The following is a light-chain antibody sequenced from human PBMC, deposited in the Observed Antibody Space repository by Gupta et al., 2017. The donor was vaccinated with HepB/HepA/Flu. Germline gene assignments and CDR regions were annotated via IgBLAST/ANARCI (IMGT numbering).Light chain of an antibody. CDR2: GAS. V-gene: IGKV1-39*01. CDR1: QSISSY. Sequence: DIQMTQSPSSLSASVGDRVTITCRASQSISSYLNWYQQKPGKAPKLLISGASSLKSGVPSRFSGSRSGTDFTLTISSRQPEDFATYYCQQSYNTPWTFGQGTKVEIK. CDR3: QQSYNTPWT. J-gene: IGKJ1*01.